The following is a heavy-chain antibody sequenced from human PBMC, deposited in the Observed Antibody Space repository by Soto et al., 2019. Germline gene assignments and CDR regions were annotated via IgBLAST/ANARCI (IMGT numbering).Heavy chain of an antibody. J-gene: IGHJ4*02. Sequence: EVQLVESGGGLVQPGGSLRLSCAASGFTFSSYWMSWVRQAPGKGLEWVANIKQDGSEKYYVDSVKGRFTISRDNAKNSLYLQMNSLRAEDTAVYYCVRAWIDRYFDYWGQGTLVTVSS. CDR1: GFTFSSYW. V-gene: IGHV3-7*01. D-gene: IGHD2-2*03. CDR3: VRAWIDRYFDY. CDR2: IKQDGSEK.